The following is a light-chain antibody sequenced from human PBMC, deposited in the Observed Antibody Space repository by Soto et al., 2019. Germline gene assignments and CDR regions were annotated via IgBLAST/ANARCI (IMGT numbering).Light chain of an antibody. J-gene: IGKJ1*01. V-gene: IGKV1-27*01. CDR2: AAS. CDR3: QRYNNAPRT. CDR1: QGISNY. Sequence: DIQMTPSPSSLSGSVGDSVSITCRASQGISNYLAWYQQKPGKAPTLLIYAASTLQSGVPSRFSGSGSGTDFTLTISSLQPEDVATYYCQRYNNAPRTFGQGTKVDIK.